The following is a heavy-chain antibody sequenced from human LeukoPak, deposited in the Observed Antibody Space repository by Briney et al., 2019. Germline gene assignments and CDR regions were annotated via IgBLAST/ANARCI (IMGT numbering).Heavy chain of an antibody. CDR1: GFTVSTNY. V-gene: IGHV3-66*01. D-gene: IGHD3-10*01. CDR3: ARDLWVGY. J-gene: IGHJ4*02. Sequence: GGSLRLSCAASGFTVSTNYMSWVRQAPGKGLEWVSVSYIGGSTYYADPVKGRFTVSRDNSKNTLYLQMNSLRVEDTAVYYCARDLWVGYWGQGTLVTVSS. CDR2: SYIGGST.